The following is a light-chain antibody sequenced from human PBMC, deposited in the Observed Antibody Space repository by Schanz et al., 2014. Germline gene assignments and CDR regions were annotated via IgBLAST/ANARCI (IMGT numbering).Light chain of an antibody. CDR1: QSVSSSY. J-gene: IGKJ1*01. V-gene: IGKV3-20*01. CDR2: GAS. Sequence: EIVLTQSPGTLSLSPGERATLSCRASQSVSSSYLAWYQQKPGQAPRLLIYGASSGATGIPDRFSGSGSGTDFTLTINRLEPEDFAVYYCQQYGSSPWTFGQGTKVEIK. CDR3: QQYGSSPWT.